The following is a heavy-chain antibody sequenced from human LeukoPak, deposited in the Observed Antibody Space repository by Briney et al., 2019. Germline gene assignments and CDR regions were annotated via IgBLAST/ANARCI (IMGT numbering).Heavy chain of an antibody. Sequence: SETLSLTCTVSGGSISSGSYYWSWIRQPAGKGLEWIGRIYTSGSTNYNPSLKSRVTISVDTSKNQFSLKLSSVTAADTAVYYCARDRMAAAGKGWFDPWGQGTLVTVSS. CDR1: GGSISSGSYY. V-gene: IGHV4-61*02. CDR2: IYTSGST. J-gene: IGHJ5*02. CDR3: ARDRMAAAGKGWFDP. D-gene: IGHD6-13*01.